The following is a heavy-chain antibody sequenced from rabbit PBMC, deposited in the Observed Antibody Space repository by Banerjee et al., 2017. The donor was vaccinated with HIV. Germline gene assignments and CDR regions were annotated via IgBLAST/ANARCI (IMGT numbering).Heavy chain of an antibody. CDR3: ARGAGYSGYGYNL. J-gene: IGHJ4*01. CDR2: IYTGTGST. D-gene: IGHD7-1*01. CDR1: GFSFSSSYY. Sequence: QEQLVEYGGDLVQPGASLTLTCKASGFSFSSSYYMCWVRQAPGKGLEWIACIYTGTGSTYYASWAKGRFTISKTSSTTVTLQMTSLTAADTATYFCARGAGYSGYGYNLWGPGTLVTVS. V-gene: IGHV1S45*01.